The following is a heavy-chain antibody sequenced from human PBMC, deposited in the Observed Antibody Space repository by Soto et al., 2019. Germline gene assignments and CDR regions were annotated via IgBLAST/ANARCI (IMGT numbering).Heavy chain of an antibody. J-gene: IGHJ4*01. CDR2: MTPNTGNT. Sequence: QVQLVQSGAEAKKPGASVKVSCKASGYTFTSFDINWVRQATGQGLEWLGWMTPNTGNTGYAQKFQGRITMTRDTSTSTAYMELNSLTYEDSAVYYCARNKWGTGDLYFWGHGTLVTVSS. CDR3: ARNKWGTGDLYF. V-gene: IGHV1-8*01. D-gene: IGHD7-27*01. CDR1: GYTFTSFD.